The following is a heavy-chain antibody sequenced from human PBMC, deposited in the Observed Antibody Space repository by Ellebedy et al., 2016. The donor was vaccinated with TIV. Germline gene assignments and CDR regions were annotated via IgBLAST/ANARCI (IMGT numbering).Heavy chain of an antibody. CDR1: GGSFSGYY. J-gene: IGHJ2*01. CDR2: INHSGST. CDR3: ARYPSIEAAGTKALWYFDL. D-gene: IGHD6-13*01. Sequence: SQTLSLTCAVYGGSFSGYYWSWIRQPPGKGLEWIGEINHSGSTNYNPSLRSRVTVSVDTSKNQFSLKLSSVTAADTAVYYCARYPSIEAAGTKALWYFDLWGRGTLVTVSS. V-gene: IGHV4-34*01.